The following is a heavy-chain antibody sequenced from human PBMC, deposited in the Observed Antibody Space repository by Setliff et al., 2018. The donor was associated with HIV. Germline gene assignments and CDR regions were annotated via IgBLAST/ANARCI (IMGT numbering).Heavy chain of an antibody. D-gene: IGHD3-10*01. CDR1: GATFSTYT. CDR2: IIPILGTADA. Sequence: SVKVSCKASGATFSTYTINWVRQAPGQGLEWMGGIIPILGTADANYPRKFQGRATITADESTTTVYMEMSRLTSEDTAIYYCAGPRGDEAFDVWGQGTKVTVSS. CDR3: AGPRGDEAFDV. J-gene: IGHJ3*01. V-gene: IGHV1-69*13.